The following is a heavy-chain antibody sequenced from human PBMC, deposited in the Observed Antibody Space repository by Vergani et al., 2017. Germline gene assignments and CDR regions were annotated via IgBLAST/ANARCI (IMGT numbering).Heavy chain of an antibody. Sequence: QVQLQESGPGLVKPSETLSLTCTVSGGSISSSSSYWSWIRQPPGKGLEWIGEINHSGSTNYNPSLKSRVTISVDTSKNQFSLKLSSVTAADTAVYYCARGSAMATINFDYWGQGTLVTVSS. CDR2: INHSGST. V-gene: IGHV4-39*07. D-gene: IGHD5-24*01. J-gene: IGHJ4*02. CDR1: GGSISSSSSY. CDR3: ARGSAMATINFDY.